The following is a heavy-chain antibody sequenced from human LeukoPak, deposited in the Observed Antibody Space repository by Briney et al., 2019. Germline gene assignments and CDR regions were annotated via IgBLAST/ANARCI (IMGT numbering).Heavy chain of an antibody. CDR3: ARLVCTSASCYAPSHLDY. CDR1: GGAISSGDYF. Sequence: SETLTLTCTVSGGAISSGDYFWSWIRQPPGQALEWIAYTYHRGSPFYNASLKSRITTSVDTSKNQFSLRLSSMTAADTAVYYCARLVCTSASCYAPSHLDYWSQGILVTVSS. CDR2: TYHRGSP. D-gene: IGHD2-2*01. J-gene: IGHJ4*02. V-gene: IGHV4-30-4*01.